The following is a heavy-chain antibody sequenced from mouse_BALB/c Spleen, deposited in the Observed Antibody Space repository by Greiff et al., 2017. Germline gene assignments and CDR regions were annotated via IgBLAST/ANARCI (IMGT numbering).Heavy chain of an antibody. CDR2: ISTYYGDA. CDR1: GYTFTDYA. Sequence: QVQLQQSGAEPVRPGVSVKISCKGSGYTFTDYAMHWVKQSHAKSLEWIGVISTYYGDASYNQKFKGKATMTVDKSSSTAYMELARLTSEDSAIYYCARGYGSSYYAMDYWGQGTSVTVSS. V-gene: IGHV1S137*01. J-gene: IGHJ4*01. CDR3: ARGYGSSYYAMDY. D-gene: IGHD1-1*01.